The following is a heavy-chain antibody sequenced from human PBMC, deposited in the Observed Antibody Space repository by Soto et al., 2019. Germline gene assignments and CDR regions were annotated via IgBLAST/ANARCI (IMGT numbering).Heavy chain of an antibody. CDR3: ARGGNIRGGYWYFDL. V-gene: IGHV1-46*01. CDR2: INPSGGST. D-gene: IGHD2-15*01. Sequence: ASVKVSCKASGYTFTSYYMHWVRQAPGQGLEWMGIINPSGGSTSYAQKFQGRVTMTRNTSISTAYMELSSLRSEDTAVYYCARGGNIRGGYWYFDLWGRGTLVTVSS. CDR1: GYTFTSYY. J-gene: IGHJ2*01.